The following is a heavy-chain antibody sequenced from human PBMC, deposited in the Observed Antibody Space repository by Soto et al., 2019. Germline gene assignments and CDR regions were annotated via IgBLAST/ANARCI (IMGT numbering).Heavy chain of an antibody. CDR2: ISGSDDST. CDR3: AKRSSSSTFDY. J-gene: IGHJ4*02. V-gene: IGHV3-23*01. CDR1: GFTFSSYA. D-gene: IGHD6-6*01. Sequence: EVQLLESGGGLVQPGESPRPSCAASGFTFSSYAMSWVRQAPGKGLEWVSVISGSDDSTYYADSVKGRFTISRDNSKNTLYLQMNSLRAEDTAVYYCAKRSSSSTFDYWGQGTLVTVSS.